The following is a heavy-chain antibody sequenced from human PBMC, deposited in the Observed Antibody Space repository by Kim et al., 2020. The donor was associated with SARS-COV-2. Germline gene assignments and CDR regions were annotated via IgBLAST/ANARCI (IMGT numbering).Heavy chain of an antibody. Sequence: SETLSLTCAVYGGSFSGYYWSWIRQPPGKGLEWIGEINHSGSTNYNPSLKSRVTISVDTSKNQFSLKLSYVTAADTAVYYCARGLASAYYSMIVVVITGNYFDYWGQGTLVTVSS. CDR1: GGSFSGYY. J-gene: IGHJ4*02. D-gene: IGHD3-22*01. CDR2: INHSGST. V-gene: IGHV4-34*01. CDR3: ARGLASAYYSMIVVVITGNYFDY.